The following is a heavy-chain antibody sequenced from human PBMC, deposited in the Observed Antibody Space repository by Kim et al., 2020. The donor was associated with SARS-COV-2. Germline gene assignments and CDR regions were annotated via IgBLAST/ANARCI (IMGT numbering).Heavy chain of an antibody. D-gene: IGHD3-10*01. J-gene: IGHJ3*02. Sequence: GGSLRLSCAASGFIFKNYAMHWVRQAPGKGLEWVTVISYDGREIDYTDSVRGRFAISRDNSNNTLYLQMNKLKREDTDTYYCARPRGLLGTVDIWGQGTKVTVSS. CDR1: GFIFKNYA. V-gene: IGHV3-30*09. CDR2: ISYDGREI. CDR3: ARPRGLLGTVDI.